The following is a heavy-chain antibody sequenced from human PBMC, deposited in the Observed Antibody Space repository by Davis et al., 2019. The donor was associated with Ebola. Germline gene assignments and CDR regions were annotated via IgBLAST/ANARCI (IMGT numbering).Heavy chain of an antibody. CDR2: ISHDGSTT. V-gene: IGHV3-30*04. D-gene: IGHD4-17*01. J-gene: IGHJ6*04. CDR3: ANGDYWPIGMDD. CDR1: GFTFSRYP. Sequence: PGGSLRLSCAASGFTFSRYPIHWVRQAPGKGLEWVAVISHDGSTTYYADSVKGRFTISRDNAKNTLYLQMNSLRAADTALYYCANGDYWPIGMDDWGKGTTVIVSS.